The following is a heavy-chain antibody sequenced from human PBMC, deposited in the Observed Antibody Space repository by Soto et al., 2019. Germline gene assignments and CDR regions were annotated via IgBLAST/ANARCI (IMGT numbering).Heavy chain of an antibody. D-gene: IGHD6-19*01. CDR2: IRSKAYGGTT. V-gene: IGHV3-49*03. J-gene: IGHJ4*02. CDR1: GFTFGDYA. CDR3: TRDTSGWYGAD. Sequence: EAQLVESGGGLVQPGRSLRLSCTASGFTFGDYARSWFRQAPGKVLEWVGFIRSKAYGGTTEHAASVKGRYTISRDDSNSIAYLQMNSLKHEDSAVYYCTRDTSGWYGADWGQGALVIVSS.